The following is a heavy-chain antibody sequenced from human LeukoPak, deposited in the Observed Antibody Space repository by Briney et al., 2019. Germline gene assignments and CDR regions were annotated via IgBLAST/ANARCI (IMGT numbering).Heavy chain of an antibody. D-gene: IGHD6-6*01. CDR3: ARVLSSLRRHDAFNF. CDR2: INPSGGST. Sequence: GASVKVSCKASGYTFATYYMHWVRQAPGQGLEWMGMINPSGGSTIYAQRFQGRVTMTRGMSTSTVYMELSSLRSEDTAVFYCARVLSSLRRHDAFNFWGQGTMVTVSS. CDR1: GYTFATYY. V-gene: IGHV1-46*01. J-gene: IGHJ3*01.